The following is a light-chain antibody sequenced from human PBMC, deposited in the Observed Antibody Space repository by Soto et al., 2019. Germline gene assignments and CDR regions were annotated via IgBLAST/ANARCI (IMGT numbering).Light chain of an antibody. CDR1: GNDVGAYNY. CDR3: CSYAGGYIYL. Sequence: QSVLTQPRSVSGSPGQTVTISCTGTGNDVGAYNYVSWYQQHPGRPPKLMIYDVTKWTSGAPERFSGSKSGNTASLTISGLQAEDEADYFCCSYAGGYIYLFGTGTKVTVL. V-gene: IGLV2-11*01. J-gene: IGLJ1*01. CDR2: DVT.